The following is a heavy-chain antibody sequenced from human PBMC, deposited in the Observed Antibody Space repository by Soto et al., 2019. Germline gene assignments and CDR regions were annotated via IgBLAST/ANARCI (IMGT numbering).Heavy chain of an antibody. D-gene: IGHD3-10*01. Sequence: GGSLRLSCAASGFTVSSNYMSWVRQAPGKGLEWVSVIYSGGSTYYADSVKGRFTISRDNSKNTLYLQMNSLRAEDTAVYYCARDGRALWFGVKPDYYYYMDVWGKGTTVTVSS. V-gene: IGHV3-66*01. CDR1: GFTVSSNY. J-gene: IGHJ6*03. CDR3: ARDGRALWFGVKPDYYYYMDV. CDR2: IYSGGST.